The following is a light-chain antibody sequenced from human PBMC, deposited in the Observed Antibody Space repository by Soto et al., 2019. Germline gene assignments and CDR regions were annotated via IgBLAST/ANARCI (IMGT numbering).Light chain of an antibody. J-gene: IGKJ5*01. V-gene: IGKV1-39*01. CDR1: QNIRTY. Sequence: DIQMTQSPYSLSASVGDSVTITCRASQNIRTYLNWYQQKPGRAPKLLIHSASALPSGVPSRFSRSGSGTDFTLTISSLQPEDFPTYYFQQSYTTLTFGQGTRLEIK. CDR2: SAS. CDR3: QQSYTTLT.